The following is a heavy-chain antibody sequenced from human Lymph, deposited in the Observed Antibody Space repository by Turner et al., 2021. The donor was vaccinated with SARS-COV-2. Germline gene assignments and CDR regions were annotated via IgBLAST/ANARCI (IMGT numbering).Heavy chain of an antibody. Sequence: QVQLVESGGGVVKPGRSLSLSCAASGFTFSTYAIHWVRQAPGKGLEWVAVISYDGFNKYYSDSVKGQFTISRDNSKNTLYLQMSSLRAEDTAVYYCARGSGSYLSAFDIWGQGTMVTVSS. CDR3: ARGSGSYLSAFDI. CDR1: GFTFSTYA. V-gene: IGHV3-30*04. J-gene: IGHJ3*02. CDR2: ISYDGFNK. D-gene: IGHD1-26*01.